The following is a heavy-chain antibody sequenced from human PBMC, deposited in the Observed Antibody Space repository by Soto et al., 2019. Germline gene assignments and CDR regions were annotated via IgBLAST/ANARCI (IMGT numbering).Heavy chain of an antibody. V-gene: IGHV3-23*01. D-gene: IGHD3-9*01. CDR3: SSVTSLRYFDWLSYFDY. CDR1: GFTFSSYA. CDR2: ISGSGGST. Sequence: GGSLRLSCAASGFTFSSYAMSWVRQAPGKGLEWVSAISGSGGSTYYADSVKGRFTISRDNSKNTLYLQMNSLRAEDTAVYYCSSVTSLRYFDWLSYFDYWGQGTLVTVSS. J-gene: IGHJ4*02.